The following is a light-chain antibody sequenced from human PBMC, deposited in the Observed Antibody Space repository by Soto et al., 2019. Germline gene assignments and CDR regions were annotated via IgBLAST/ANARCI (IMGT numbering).Light chain of an antibody. J-gene: IGKJ4*01. Sequence: EIVMTQSPATLSVSPGERATLSCRASQSVSSNLAWYQQKPGQAPRLLIYGASTRATGIPARFSGSGSGTEFTLTISSLQSEDLAVYYCQQYNNWGTFGGGTKVEIK. CDR3: QQYNNWGT. V-gene: IGKV3-15*01. CDR2: GAS. CDR1: QSVSSN.